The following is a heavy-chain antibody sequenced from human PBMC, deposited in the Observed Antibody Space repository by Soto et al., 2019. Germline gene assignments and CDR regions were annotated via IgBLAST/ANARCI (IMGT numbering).Heavy chain of an antibody. J-gene: IGHJ3*02. CDR1: GYSFSVYP. D-gene: IGHD3-22*01. CDR3: AVTYYFDGSASRNDPFDI. CDR2: INPNSGGT. V-gene: IGHV1-2*04. Sequence: ASVKVSCKASGYSFSVYPIHWVRQAPGQGLEWMGCINPNSGGTEYAKKFQGWVTMTRDTSISTAYMELSRLKSDDTAVYYCAVTYYFDGSASRNDPFDIWGLGTMVTVSS.